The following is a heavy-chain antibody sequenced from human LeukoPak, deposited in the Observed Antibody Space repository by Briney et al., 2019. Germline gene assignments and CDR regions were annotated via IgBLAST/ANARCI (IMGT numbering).Heavy chain of an antibody. CDR1: GYTFTSYY. CDR3: ATYQLGAFDI. V-gene: IGHV1-46*01. D-gene: IGHD2-2*01. Sequence: ASVKVSCKASGYTFTSYYMHWVRQAPGQGLEWMGIINPSGGSTSYAQKFQGRVTMTEGTSTDTAYMELSSLRSEDTAVYYCATYQLGAFDIWGQGTMVTVSS. CDR2: INPSGGST. J-gene: IGHJ3*02.